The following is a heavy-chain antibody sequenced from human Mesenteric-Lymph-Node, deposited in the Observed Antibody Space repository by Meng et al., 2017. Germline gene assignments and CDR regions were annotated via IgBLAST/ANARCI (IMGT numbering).Heavy chain of an antibody. CDR1: GGSISGHY. Sequence: GSLRLSCTVSGGSISGHYWSWIRQPPGKGLEWVGSIYYTGATHYNPSLKSRVTTSVDTSKNQFSLRLSSLDTADTAVYYCARGVTPAAGTNWGQGTLVTVSS. D-gene: IGHD6-13*01. CDR2: IYYTGAT. V-gene: IGHV4-59*11. CDR3: ARGVTPAAGTN. J-gene: IGHJ4*01.